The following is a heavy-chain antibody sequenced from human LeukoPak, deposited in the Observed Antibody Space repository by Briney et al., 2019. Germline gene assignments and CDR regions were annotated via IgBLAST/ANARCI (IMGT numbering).Heavy chain of an antibody. CDR2: ISSSSSTI. CDR1: GFTFSSYS. CDR3: ARNDFWSGYLSYYFDY. J-gene: IGHJ4*02. D-gene: IGHD3-3*01. V-gene: IGHV3-48*01. Sequence: GGSLRLSCAASGFTFSSYSMNWVRQAPGKGLEWVSYISSSSSTIYYADSVKGRFTISRDNAKNSLYLQMNSLRAEDTAVYYWARNDFWSGYLSYYFDYWGQGTLVTVSS.